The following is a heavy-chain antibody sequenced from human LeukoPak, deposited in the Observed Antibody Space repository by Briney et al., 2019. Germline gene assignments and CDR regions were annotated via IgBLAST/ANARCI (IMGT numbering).Heavy chain of an antibody. J-gene: IGHJ4*02. Sequence: GGSLRLSCAASGFTVSSNYMSWVRQAPGKGLEWVSVIYSGGSTYYADSVKGRFTISRDNPKNTLYLQMNSLRAEDTAVYYCARDAPIVGATLDYWGQGTLVTVSS. CDR3: ARDAPIVGATLDY. CDR1: GFTVSSNY. V-gene: IGHV3-66*01. CDR2: IYSGGST. D-gene: IGHD1-26*01.